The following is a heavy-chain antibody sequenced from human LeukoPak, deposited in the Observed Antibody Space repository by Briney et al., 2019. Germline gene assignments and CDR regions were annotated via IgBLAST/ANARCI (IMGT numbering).Heavy chain of an antibody. J-gene: IGHJ6*02. CDR3: ARVREYCSSTSCFLRAYYYGMDV. V-gene: IGHV1-2*02. Sequence: ASVKVSCKASGYTFTGFYMHWVRQAPGQGLEWMGWINPNSGGTNYAQKFQGRVTMTRDTSISTAYMELSRLRSDDTAVYYCARVREYCSSTSCFLRAYYYGMDVWGQGTTVTVSS. CDR1: GYTFTGFY. CDR2: INPNSGGT. D-gene: IGHD2-2*01.